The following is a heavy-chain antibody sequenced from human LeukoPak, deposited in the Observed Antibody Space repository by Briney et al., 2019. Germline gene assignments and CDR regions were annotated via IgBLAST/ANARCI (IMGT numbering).Heavy chain of an antibody. CDR2: IYYSGST. J-gene: IGHJ4*02. D-gene: IGHD3-22*01. CDR3: ARVGGRIYYDSSGYYFDY. V-gene: IGHV4-59*05. Sequence: SETLSLTCTVSGGSISSYYWSWIRQPPGKGLEWIGSIYYSGSTYYNPSLKSRVTISVDTSKNQFSLKLSSVTAADTAVYYCARVGGRIYYDSSGYYFDYWGQGTLVTVSS. CDR1: GGSISSYY.